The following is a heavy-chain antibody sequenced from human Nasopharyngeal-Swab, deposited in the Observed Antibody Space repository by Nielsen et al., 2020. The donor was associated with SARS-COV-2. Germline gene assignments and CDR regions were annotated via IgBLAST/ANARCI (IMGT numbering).Heavy chain of an antibody. CDR3: TTQSPSLTILGVPHDAFDI. Sequence: GESLKISCAASGFTFSNAWMSWVRQAPGKGLEWVGRIRGKTDGGTTDYAAPVKGRFTISRYESKTTLYLQMNSLKTEDTAVYYCTTQSPSLTILGVPHDAFDIWGQGTMVTVSS. CDR2: IRGKTDGGTT. V-gene: IGHV3-15*01. J-gene: IGHJ3*02. D-gene: IGHD3-3*01. CDR1: GFTFSNAW.